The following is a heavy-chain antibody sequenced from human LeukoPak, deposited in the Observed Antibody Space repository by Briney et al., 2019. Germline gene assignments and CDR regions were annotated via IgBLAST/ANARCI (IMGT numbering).Heavy chain of an antibody. J-gene: IGHJ3*02. Sequence: GGSLRLSCAASGFTFSSYAMSWVRQAPGKGLEWVSAISGSGGSTYYADSAKGRFTISRDNSKNTLYLQMNSLRAEDTAVYYCAKGGVYCSGGSCYSVAFDIWGQGTMVTVSS. D-gene: IGHD2-15*01. CDR1: GFTFSSYA. CDR2: ISGSGGST. CDR3: AKGGVYCSGGSCYSVAFDI. V-gene: IGHV3-23*01.